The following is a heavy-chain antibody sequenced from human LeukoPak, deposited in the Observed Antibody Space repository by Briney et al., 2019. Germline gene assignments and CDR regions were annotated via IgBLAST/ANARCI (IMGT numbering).Heavy chain of an antibody. CDR2: IYGGGST. D-gene: IGHD6-19*01. J-gene: IGHJ4*02. CDR3: ASWPGGWYGEDS. V-gene: IGHV3-53*01. Sequence: GGSLRLSCEASGFTVSSNYMSWVRQAPGKGLEWISVIYGGGSTYYADSVKGRFTISRDTSKNTLYLQMNSLRAEDTAVYYCASWPGGWYGEDSWGQGTLVTVSS. CDR1: GFTVSSNY.